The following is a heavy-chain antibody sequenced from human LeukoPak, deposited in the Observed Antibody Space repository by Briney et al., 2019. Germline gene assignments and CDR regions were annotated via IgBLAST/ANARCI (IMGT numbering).Heavy chain of an antibody. D-gene: IGHD2-2*01. CDR1: GFTFSSYS. CDR2: ISSSSTI. Sequence: PGGSLRLSCAASGFTFSSYSMNWVRQAPGKGLEWVSYISSSSTIYYADSVKGRFTISRDNAKNSLYLQMNSLRDEDTAVYYCARERYCSSTSCYLDAFDIWGQGTTVTVSS. CDR3: ARERYCSSTSCYLDAFDI. J-gene: IGHJ3*02. V-gene: IGHV3-48*02.